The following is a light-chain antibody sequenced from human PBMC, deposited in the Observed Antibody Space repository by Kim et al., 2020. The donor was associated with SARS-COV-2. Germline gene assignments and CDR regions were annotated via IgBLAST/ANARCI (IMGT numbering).Light chain of an antibody. CDR2: GAS. CDR1: QSLSGIY. Sequence: EVELMQSPGTLSLSPGNRATLSCRASQSLSGIYLAWYQQKPGQAPRLLIYGASNRATGIPDRFSGSGSDTDFTLTISSLEPEDCAVYYCQNYYTFGPGTRVDIK. V-gene: IGKV3-20*01. CDR3: QNYYT. J-gene: IGKJ3*01.